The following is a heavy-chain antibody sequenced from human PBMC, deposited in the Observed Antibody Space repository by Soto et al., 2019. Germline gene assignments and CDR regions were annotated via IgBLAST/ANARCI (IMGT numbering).Heavy chain of an antibody. D-gene: IGHD6-13*01. CDR2: INAGNGNT. J-gene: IGHJ3*02. CDR1: GYTFTSYA. V-gene: IGHV1-3*01. Sequence: VASVKVSCKXSGYTFTSYAMHWVRQAPGQRLEWMGWINAGNGNTKYSQKFQGRVTITRDTSASTAYMELSSLRSEDTAVYYCASKSSSWATDAFDIWGQGTMVTVSS. CDR3: ASKSSSWATDAFDI.